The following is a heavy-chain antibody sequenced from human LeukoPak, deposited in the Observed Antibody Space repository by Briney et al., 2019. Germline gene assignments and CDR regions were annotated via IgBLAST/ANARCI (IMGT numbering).Heavy chain of an antibody. CDR3: ASLPSSSWYEGDY. J-gene: IGHJ4*02. D-gene: IGHD6-13*01. CDR1: GGSISSYY. Sequence: PSETLSLTCTVSGGSISSYYWSWIRQPPGKGLEWIGYIYYTGITKYNPSLKSRVTISVDTSKNQFSLKLSSVTAADTAVYYCASLPSSSWYEGDYWGQGTLVTVSS. V-gene: IGHV4-59*08. CDR2: IYYTGIT.